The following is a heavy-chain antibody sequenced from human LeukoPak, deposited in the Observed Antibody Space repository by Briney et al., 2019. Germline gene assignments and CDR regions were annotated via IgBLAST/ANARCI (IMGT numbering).Heavy chain of an antibody. CDR3: ARDRRLQLWSPAGFDY. Sequence: GGSLRLSCAASGFTFSSYRMNWVRQAPGKGLEWVSYISSSSSTIYYADSVKGRFTISRDNAKNSLYLQMNSLRADDPAVYYCARDRRLQLWSPAGFDYWGQGTLVTASS. V-gene: IGHV3-48*01. CDR1: GFTFSSYR. D-gene: IGHD5-18*01. CDR2: ISSSSSTI. J-gene: IGHJ4*02.